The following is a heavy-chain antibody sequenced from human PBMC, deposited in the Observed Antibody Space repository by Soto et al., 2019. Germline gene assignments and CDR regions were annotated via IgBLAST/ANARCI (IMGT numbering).Heavy chain of an antibody. D-gene: IGHD3-9*01. CDR3: ARHGSTYDILAD. J-gene: IGHJ4*02. Sequence: SETLSLTCTVSGGSISSSSYYWGWIRQPPGKGLEWIGSIYYSGSTYYNPSLKSRVTISVDTSKNQFSLKLSSVTAADTAVYYCARHGSTYDILADWGQGTLVTVSS. V-gene: IGHV4-39*01. CDR2: IYYSGST. CDR1: GGSISSSSYY.